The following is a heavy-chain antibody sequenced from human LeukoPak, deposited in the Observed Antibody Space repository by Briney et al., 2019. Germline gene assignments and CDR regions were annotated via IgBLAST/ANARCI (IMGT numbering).Heavy chain of an antibody. CDR1: GGSISSSSYY. D-gene: IGHD1-26*01. Sequence: SETLSLTCTVSGGSISSSSYYWCWIRQPPGKGLEWIGSIYYRGSSYYNPSLKSRVTISVDTSKNQFSLKLSSVTVADTAVYYCANSASYSVDYWGQGTLVTVSS. J-gene: IGHJ4*02. CDR2: IYYRGSS. V-gene: IGHV4-39*01. CDR3: ANSASYSVDY.